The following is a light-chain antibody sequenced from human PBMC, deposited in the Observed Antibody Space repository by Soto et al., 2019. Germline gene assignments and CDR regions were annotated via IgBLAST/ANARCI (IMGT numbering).Light chain of an antibody. CDR2: DAS. J-gene: IGKJ1*01. V-gene: IGKV3-15*01. CDR1: QSVSSN. CDR3: QQYNNWPPWT. Sequence: EIVMTQSPVTLSVSPGERTTLSCRASQSVSSNLAWYQQRPGQATRLLIYDASNRATGIPSRFSGSGSGTEFTLTISSLQSEDFAVYYSQQYNNWPPWTFGQGTKV.